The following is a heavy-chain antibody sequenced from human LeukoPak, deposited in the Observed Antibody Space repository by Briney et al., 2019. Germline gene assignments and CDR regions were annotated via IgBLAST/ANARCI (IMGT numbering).Heavy chain of an antibody. Sequence: GGFLRLSCAASGFTLSSNWMNWVRQAPGKGLEWVAIIKQDGSEKYYVDSVKGRFTISRDNAKNSLYLQMNSLRADDTAVYYCARGNGFIIDYWGQGTLVTVSS. CDR3: ARGNGFIIDY. J-gene: IGHJ4*02. V-gene: IGHV3-7*01. CDR2: IKQDGSEK. CDR1: GFTLSSNW. D-gene: IGHD2-8*01.